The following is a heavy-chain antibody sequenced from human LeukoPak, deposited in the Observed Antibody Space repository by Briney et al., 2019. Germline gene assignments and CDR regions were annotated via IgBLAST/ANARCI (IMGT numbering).Heavy chain of an antibody. CDR1: GYTFTSYY. CDR2: INPSGGST. CDR3: ARDLTITMVRGASSYDAFDI. V-gene: IGHV1-46*01. J-gene: IGHJ3*02. Sequence: ASVKVSCKASGYTFTSYYMHWVRQAPGQGLEWMGIINPSGGSTSYAQKFQGRVTMTRDTSTSTVYMELSSLRSEDTAVYYCARDLTITMVRGASSYDAFDIWGQGTMVTV. D-gene: IGHD3-10*01.